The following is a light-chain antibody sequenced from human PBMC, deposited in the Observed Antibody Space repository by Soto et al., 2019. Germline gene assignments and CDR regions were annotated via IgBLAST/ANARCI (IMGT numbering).Light chain of an antibody. J-gene: IGKJ4*01. Sequence: GDRVTVTCPVSQSFRTYLACSQQNPGXVPKVLNSGIATLQSGGPSRLSGSGYGTEFTLTISNLQPEDVANYYFQKYKTATLTFGGGTKVDIK. CDR1: QSFRTY. V-gene: IGKV1-27*01. CDR3: QKYKTATLT. CDR2: GIA.